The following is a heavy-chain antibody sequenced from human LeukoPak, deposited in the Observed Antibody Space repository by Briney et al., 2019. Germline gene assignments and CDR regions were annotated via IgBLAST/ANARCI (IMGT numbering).Heavy chain of an antibody. J-gene: IGHJ4*02. CDR3: AKGGRAYYYASPFHFDY. Sequence: GGSLRLSCAASGFTFSSYAMSWVRQAPGKGLEWVSAISGSGGSTYYADSVKGRFTISRDNSKNTLYLQMNSLRAEDTAVYYCAKGGRAYYYASPFHFDYWGQGTLVTVS. CDR2: ISGSGGST. CDR1: GFTFSSYA. V-gene: IGHV3-23*01. D-gene: IGHD3-10*01.